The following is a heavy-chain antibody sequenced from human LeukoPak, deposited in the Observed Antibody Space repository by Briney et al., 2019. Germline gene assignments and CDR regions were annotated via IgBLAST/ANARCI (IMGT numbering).Heavy chain of an antibody. V-gene: IGHV1-69*05. J-gene: IGHJ5*02. CDR1: GGTFSSYA. CDR2: IIPIFGTA. Sequence: SVKVSCKASGGTFSSYAISWVRQAPGQGLEWMGGIIPIFGTANYAQKFQGRVTITTDESTSTAYMELSSLRSEDTAVYYCARGSHYGSGGYWRGFDPWGQGTLVTVSS. D-gene: IGHD3-10*01. CDR3: ARGSHYGSGGYWRGFDP.